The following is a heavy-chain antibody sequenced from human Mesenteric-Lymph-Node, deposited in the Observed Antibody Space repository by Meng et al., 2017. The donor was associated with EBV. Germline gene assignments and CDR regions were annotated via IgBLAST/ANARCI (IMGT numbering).Heavy chain of an antibody. Sequence: QVLLQESGPRLVEASETLSLTCTVSGGSVSSGSFYWNWIRQPPGKGLEWIGYIYYSATTNYNPSLKSRVTISVDTSKNQFYLNLSSVSAADTAIYYCARGGYYDLLTGYYRAFDYWGQGALVTVSS. D-gene: IGHD3-9*01. J-gene: IGHJ4*02. CDR1: GGSVSSGSFY. CDR2: IYYSATT. V-gene: IGHV4-61*01. CDR3: ARGGYYDLLTGYYRAFDY.